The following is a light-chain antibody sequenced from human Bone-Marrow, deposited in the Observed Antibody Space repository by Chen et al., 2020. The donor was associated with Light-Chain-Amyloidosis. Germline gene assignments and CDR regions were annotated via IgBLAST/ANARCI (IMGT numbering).Light chain of an antibody. Sequence: DIQMTQSPSSVSASVGDRVTITCRASQGISSWLAWYQQKPGKAPKLLIYAASTLQSGVPSRFRGSASGTEVTLTISSLLPEDFATYYCLQHNSYPLTFGVGTKVGIK. CDR3: LQHNSYPLT. J-gene: IGKJ4*01. CDR2: AAS. CDR1: QGISSW. V-gene: IGKV1-12*01.